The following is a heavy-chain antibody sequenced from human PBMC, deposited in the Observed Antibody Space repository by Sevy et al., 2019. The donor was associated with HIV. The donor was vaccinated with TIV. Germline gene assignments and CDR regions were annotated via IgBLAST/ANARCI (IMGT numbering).Heavy chain of an antibody. V-gene: IGHV3-48*02. J-gene: IGHJ6*02. Sequence: GGSLRLSCAASGFTFSSYSMNWVRQAPGKGLEWVSYISSSSSTIYYADSVKGRFTISRDKAKNSLYLQMNSLRDEDTAVYYCARDPRKTASYYYYYGMDVRGQGTTVTVSS. CDR3: ARDPRKTASYYYYYGMDV. CDR2: ISSSSSTI. D-gene: IGHD5-18*01. CDR1: GFTFSSYS.